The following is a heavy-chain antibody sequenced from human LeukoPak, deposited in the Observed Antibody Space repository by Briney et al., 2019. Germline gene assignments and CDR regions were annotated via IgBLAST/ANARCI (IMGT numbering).Heavy chain of an antibody. CDR1: GFTFRNAW. CDR2: TKSKTNGGTT. D-gene: IGHD3-22*01. CDR3: TTVQSYYYDSSGYYIIDY. Sequence: PGGSLRLSCAASGFTFRNAWMSWVRQAPGKGLEWVGRTKSKTNGGTTDYAAPVEGRFTISRDDSKISLYLQMNSLKTEDTAVYSCTTVQSYYYDSSGYYIIDYWGQGTLVTVSS. J-gene: IGHJ4*02. V-gene: IGHV3-15*01.